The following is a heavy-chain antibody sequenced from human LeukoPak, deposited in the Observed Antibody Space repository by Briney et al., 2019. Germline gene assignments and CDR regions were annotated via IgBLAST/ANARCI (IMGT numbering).Heavy chain of an antibody. CDR3: VREAGYCASVCLKSNWFDP. V-gene: IGHV3-23*01. D-gene: IGHD2-21*02. CDR2: ISNGKT. CDR1: GFPFSSHA. J-gene: IGHJ5*02. Sequence: PGGSLRLSCAASGFPFSSHAMSWVRQPPGKGLEWVSAISNGKTYYADSVRGRFTISRDDSKNTVYLQMNSLRDEDTALYYCVREAGYCASVCLKSNWFDPRGQGTLVTVSS.